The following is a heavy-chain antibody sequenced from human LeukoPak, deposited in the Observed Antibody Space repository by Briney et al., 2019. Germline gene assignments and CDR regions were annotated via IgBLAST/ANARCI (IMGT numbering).Heavy chain of an antibody. CDR3: AREYCSGGSCAPYYYYGMDV. CDR2: IWYDGSNK. Sequence: GGSLRLSWAASGFTFSSYGMHWVRQAPGKGLEWVAVIWYDGSNKYYADSVKGRFTISRDNSKNTLYLQMNSLRAEDTAVYYCAREYCSGGSCAPYYYYGMDVWGQGTTVTVSS. J-gene: IGHJ6*02. V-gene: IGHV3-33*01. CDR1: GFTFSSYG. D-gene: IGHD2-15*01.